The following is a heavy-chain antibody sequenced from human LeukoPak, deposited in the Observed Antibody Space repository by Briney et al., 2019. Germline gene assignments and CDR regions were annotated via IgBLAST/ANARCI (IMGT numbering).Heavy chain of an antibody. V-gene: IGHV4-4*09. J-gene: IGHJ5*02. D-gene: IGHD1-26*01. CDR3: ARQARTLVGPALWFDP. CDR2: IYTSGST. Sequence: SETLSLTCTVSGGSISSYYWSWIRQPPGKGLEWIGYIYTSGSTNCNPSLKSRVTISVDTSKNQFSLKLSSVTAADTAVYYCARQARTLVGPALWFDPWGQGTLVTVSS. CDR1: GGSISSYY.